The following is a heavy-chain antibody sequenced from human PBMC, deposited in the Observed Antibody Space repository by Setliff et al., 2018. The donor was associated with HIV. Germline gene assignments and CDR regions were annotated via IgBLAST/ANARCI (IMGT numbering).Heavy chain of an antibody. V-gene: IGHV3-30*02. CDR1: GFTFSSYV. Sequence: PGGSLRLSCAASGFTFSSYVMHWGRQAPGKGLEWVAVIWYDGSNKYYADSEKGRFTISRDNSKNTLYLQMNSLRAEDMALDYCAKDLQLQPRGHMDVLGKGTTVTVS. CDR3: AKDLQLQPRGHMDV. CDR2: IWYDGSNK. J-gene: IGHJ6*03. D-gene: IGHD6-13*01.